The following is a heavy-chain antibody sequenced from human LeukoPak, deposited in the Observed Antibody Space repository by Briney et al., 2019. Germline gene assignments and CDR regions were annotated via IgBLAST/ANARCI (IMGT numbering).Heavy chain of an antibody. CDR2: IRYDGSNK. D-gene: IGHD4-17*01. V-gene: IGHV3-30*02. J-gene: IGHJ5*02. CDR3: ARYMTTVTRNWFDP. CDR1: GFTFTSYG. Sequence: PGGSLRLSCAASGFTFTSYGMHWVRQAPGKGLEWVVFIRYDGSNKYYADSVKGRFTISRDNSKNTVYLQMNSLRPEDTAVYYCARYMTTVTRNWFDPWGQGTLVTVSS.